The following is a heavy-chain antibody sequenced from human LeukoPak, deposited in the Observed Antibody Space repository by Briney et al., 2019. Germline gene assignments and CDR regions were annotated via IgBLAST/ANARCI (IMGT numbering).Heavy chain of an antibody. Sequence: GGSLRLSCAASGFTFDDYGMSWVRQVPGKGLEWVSGINWNGGSTGYADSVKGRFIISRDNAKNSLTLQMNSLRGEDTALYYCAREVGYCSGGSCYHAFDIWGRGTMVTVSS. CDR3: AREVGYCSGGSCYHAFDI. J-gene: IGHJ3*02. CDR2: INWNGGST. CDR1: GFTFDDYG. V-gene: IGHV3-20*04. D-gene: IGHD2-15*01.